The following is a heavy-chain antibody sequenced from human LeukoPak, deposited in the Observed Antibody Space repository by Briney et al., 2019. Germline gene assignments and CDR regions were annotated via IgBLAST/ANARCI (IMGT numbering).Heavy chain of an antibody. D-gene: IGHD3-10*01. J-gene: IGHJ4*02. CDR1: GFTFDDYA. CDR3: AKDVFGSGSYYFDY. Sequence: PGRSLRLSCAASGFTFDDYAMHWVRQAPGKGLEWVSGISWNSGSIGYADSVKGRFTISRDNTKNSLYLQMNSLRDEDTALYYSAKDVFGSGSYYFDYWGQGTLVTVSS. CDR2: ISWNSGSI. V-gene: IGHV3-9*01.